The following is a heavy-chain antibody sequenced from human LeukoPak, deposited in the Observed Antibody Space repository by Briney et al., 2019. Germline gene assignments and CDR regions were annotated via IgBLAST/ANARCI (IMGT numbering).Heavy chain of an antibody. CDR3: ARAGDALTAAAGADY. V-gene: IGHV1-69*05. CDR1: GGTFSSYA. CDR2: IIPIFGTA. Sequence: ASVKLSCKASGGTFSSYAISWVRQAPGQGLEWMGGIIPIFGTANYAQKFQGRVTITTDESTSTAYMELSSLRSEDTAVYYCARAGDALTAAAGADYWGQGTLVTVSS. D-gene: IGHD6-13*01. J-gene: IGHJ4*02.